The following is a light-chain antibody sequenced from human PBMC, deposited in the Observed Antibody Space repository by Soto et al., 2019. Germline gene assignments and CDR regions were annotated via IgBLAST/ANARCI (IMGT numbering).Light chain of an antibody. CDR3: CSYAGSSTYV. J-gene: IGLJ1*01. V-gene: IGLV2-23*01. Sequence: QSALPPPASVSGSPGQSITISCTGTSSDVGSYNLVSWYQQHPGKAPKLMIYEGSKRPSGVSNRFSGSKSGNTASLTISGLQAEDEADYYCCSYAGSSTYVFGTGTKLTFL. CDR2: EGS. CDR1: SSDVGSYNL.